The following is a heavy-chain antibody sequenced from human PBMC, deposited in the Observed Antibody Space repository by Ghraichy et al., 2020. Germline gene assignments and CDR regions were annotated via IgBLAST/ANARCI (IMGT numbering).Heavy chain of an antibody. CDR1: GGSISSSGFY. CDR3: ARRSQWELLGAFDY. Sequence: SETLSLTCTVSGGSISSSGFYWGWIRQPPGRGLEWIGNIYYSGSTYYNPSLKSRVTISVDTSKNQFSLKLSSVTAADTAVYYCARRSQWELLGAFDYWGQGTLVTVSS. V-gene: IGHV4-39*01. J-gene: IGHJ4*02. CDR2: IYYSGST. D-gene: IGHD1-26*01.